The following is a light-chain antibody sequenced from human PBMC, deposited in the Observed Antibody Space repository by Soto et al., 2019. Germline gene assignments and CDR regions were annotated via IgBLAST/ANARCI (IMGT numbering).Light chain of an antibody. Sequence: QSALTQPTSASGSPGQSVTISCTGTSSDVGGYNYVSWYQQHPGKAPKLVIYEVTKRPSGVPDRFSGSKSGNTASLTVSGLQAEDEADYYCSSFTGASTIFGTGTKVTVL. J-gene: IGLJ1*01. CDR1: SSDVGGYNY. V-gene: IGLV2-8*01. CDR2: EVT. CDR3: SSFTGASTI.